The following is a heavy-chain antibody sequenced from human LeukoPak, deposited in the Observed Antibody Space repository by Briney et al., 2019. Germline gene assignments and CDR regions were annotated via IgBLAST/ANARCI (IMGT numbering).Heavy chain of an antibody. CDR1: GGSISSYY. CDR2: INYSGST. Sequence: SETLSLTCTVSGGSISSYYWSWIRQPPGKGPEWIGYINYSGSTNYNPSLKSRVTISVDTSKNQFSLKLSSVTAADTAVYYCARGEQQPVYWYFDLWGRGTLVTVSS. V-gene: IGHV4-59*01. D-gene: IGHD6-13*01. CDR3: ARGEQQPVYWYFDL. J-gene: IGHJ2*01.